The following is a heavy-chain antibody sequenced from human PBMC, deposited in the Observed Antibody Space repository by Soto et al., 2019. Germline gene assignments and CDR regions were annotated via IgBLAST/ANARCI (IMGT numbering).Heavy chain of an antibody. V-gene: IGHV3-30*18. J-gene: IGHJ6*02. CDR1: GFSVSNNY. CDR3: AKGRSYYYYYGVDV. CDR2: IIDDGGNT. Sequence: PGGSLRLSCAASGFSVSNNYMHWVRQAPGKGLEWVAVIIDDGGNTYYADSVKGRFTISRDNSKSTLYLQMNSLRAEDTALYYCAKGRSYYYYYGVDVWGQGTTVTVS.